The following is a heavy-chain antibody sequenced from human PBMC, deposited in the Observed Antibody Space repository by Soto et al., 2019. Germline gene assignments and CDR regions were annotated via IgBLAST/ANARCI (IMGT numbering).Heavy chain of an antibody. V-gene: IGHV4-34*01. D-gene: IGHD6-13*01. CDR2: INHSGST. J-gene: IGHJ4*02. CDR3: ATGTGSSWYGGIDH. Sequence: LVMMRLPWAVCGGSFIVYYWHWIRQPKGKGLEWIGEINHSGSTNYNPSLKSRVTISVDTSKNQFSLNLSSVTAADTAVYYCATGTGSSWYGGIDHWGQGTLVTV. CDR1: GGSFIVYY.